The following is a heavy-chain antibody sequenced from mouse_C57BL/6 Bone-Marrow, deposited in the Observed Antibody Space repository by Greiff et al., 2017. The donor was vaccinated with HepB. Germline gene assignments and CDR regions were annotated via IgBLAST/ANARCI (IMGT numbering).Heavy chain of an antibody. D-gene: IGHD4-1*01. Sequence: EVQLQQSGPELVKPGASVKISCKASGYTFTDYYMNWVKQSHGKSLEWIGDINPNNGGTSYNQKFKGKATLTVDKSSSTAYMELRSLTSEDSAVYYCARKPQLTGTRGYFDYWGQGTTLTVSS. CDR1: GYTFTDYY. CDR2: INPNNGGT. J-gene: IGHJ2*01. CDR3: ARKPQLTGTRGYFDY. V-gene: IGHV1-26*01.